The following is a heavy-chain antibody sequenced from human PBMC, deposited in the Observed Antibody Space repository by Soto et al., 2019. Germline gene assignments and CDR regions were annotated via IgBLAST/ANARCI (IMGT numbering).Heavy chain of an antibody. CDR1: GGSISSYY. V-gene: IGHV4-59*01. CDR3: ARDTAAAGTGYGMDV. CDR2: IYYSGST. D-gene: IGHD6-13*01. J-gene: IGHJ6*02. Sequence: SETLSLTCTVSGGSISSYYWSWIRQPPGKGLEWIGYIYYSGSTNYNPSLKSRVTISVDTSKNQFSLKLSSVTAADTAVYYCARDTAAAGTGYGMDVWGQGTTVTVSS.